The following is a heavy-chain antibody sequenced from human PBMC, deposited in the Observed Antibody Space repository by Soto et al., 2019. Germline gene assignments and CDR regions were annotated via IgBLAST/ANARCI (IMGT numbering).Heavy chain of an antibody. CDR3: ARHTDCGSGSSCLGSDNMDTDAFDI. CDR2: IYYSGNT. CDR1: GGSISSDIHY. V-gene: IGHV4-39*01. D-gene: IGHD3-10*01. J-gene: IGHJ3*02. Sequence: QLQLQESGPGLVKPSETLSLTCTVSGGSISSDIHYWGWIRQPPGKGLEWIGTIYYSGNTYYNPSLRSRVTISMDTSTNQFSLRLTSVTAADTAVYYCARHTDCGSGSSCLGSDNMDTDAFDIW.